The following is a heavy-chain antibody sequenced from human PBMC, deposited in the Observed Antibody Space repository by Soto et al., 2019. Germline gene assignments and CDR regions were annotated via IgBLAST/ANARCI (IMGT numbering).Heavy chain of an antibody. D-gene: IGHD1-7*01. Sequence: EVQLLVSGGGLVQPGGSLRLSCAASGFTFSSYAMSWVRQAPGKGLEWVSSVSGSSGSKSYADSVKGRFTISRDNSKSTVYLQMNSLRAEDTAVYFCAKDWCSGTTCYCLENWGQGTLLTVSS. V-gene: IGHV3-23*01. CDR3: AKDWCSGTTCYCLEN. J-gene: IGHJ4*02. CDR1: GFTFSSYA. CDR2: VSGSSGSK.